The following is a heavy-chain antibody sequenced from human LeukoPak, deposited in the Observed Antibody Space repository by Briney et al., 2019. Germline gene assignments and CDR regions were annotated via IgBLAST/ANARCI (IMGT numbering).Heavy chain of an antibody. D-gene: IGHD3-22*01. CDR1: GGSISSYY. V-gene: IGHV4-59*06. Sequence: SETLSLTCTVSGGSISSYYWSWIRQPPGKGLEWIGYIYYSGSTYYNPSLKSRVTISVDTSKNQFSLKLSSVTAADTAVYYCARGPPSYYYDSSGYYPFDYWGQGTLVTVSS. CDR2: IYYSGST. CDR3: ARGPPSYYYDSSGYYPFDY. J-gene: IGHJ4*02.